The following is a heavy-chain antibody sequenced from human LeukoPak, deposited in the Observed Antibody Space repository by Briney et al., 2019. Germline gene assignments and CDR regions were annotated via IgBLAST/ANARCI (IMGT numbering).Heavy chain of an antibody. CDR1: GFTFSSYS. CDR3: ARGYYDILTGYSY. CDR2: ISSSSSYI. V-gene: IGHV3-21*01. D-gene: IGHD3-9*01. Sequence: GGSLRLSCAASGFTFSSYSMNWVRQAPGKGLEWVSSISSSSSYIYYADSVKGRFTISRDNAKNSLYLQMNSLRAEDTAVYYCARGYYDILTGYSYWGQGTLVTASS. J-gene: IGHJ4*02.